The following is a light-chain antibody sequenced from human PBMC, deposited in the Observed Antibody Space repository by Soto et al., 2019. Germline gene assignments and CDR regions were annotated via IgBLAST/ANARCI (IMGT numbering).Light chain of an antibody. Sequence: QSVLTQPASVSGSPGQSITISCTGTSSDIGGYNYVSWYQQHPGKAPKLMIYEVSNRPSGVSDRFSGSRSGNTASLTISGLQAEDESDYYCISYTSSSTWVFGGGTQLT. CDR3: ISYTSSSTWV. CDR1: SSDIGGYNY. J-gene: IGLJ3*02. V-gene: IGLV2-14*01. CDR2: EVS.